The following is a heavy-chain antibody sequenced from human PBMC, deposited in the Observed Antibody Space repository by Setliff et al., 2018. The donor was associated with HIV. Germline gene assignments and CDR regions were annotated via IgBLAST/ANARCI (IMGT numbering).Heavy chain of an antibody. V-gene: IGHV3-7*01. D-gene: IGHD1-26*01. CDR3: VRGIVGASVFNY. CDR2: INQDGSEK. CDR1: GFTFTSYW. Sequence: GGSLRLSCAASGFTFTSYWMIWVRQAPGKGLEWVANINQDGSEKNYVDSVKGRLTISRDNAKNSLYLQMDSLRVEDTTVYYCVRGIVGASVFNYWGQGTQVTVSS. J-gene: IGHJ4*02.